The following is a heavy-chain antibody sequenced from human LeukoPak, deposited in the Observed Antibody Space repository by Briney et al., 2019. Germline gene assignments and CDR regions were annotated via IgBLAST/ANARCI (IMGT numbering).Heavy chain of an antibody. CDR3: ARVVYYYDSSGYLDY. CDR1: GFTFSSYW. CDR2: IKTDGSIT. V-gene: IGHV3-74*01. D-gene: IGHD3-22*01. Sequence: GGSLRLSCAASGFTFSSYWMHWVRQAPGKGLVWVSRIKTDGSITSYADSVKGRFTISRDNAKNTLYVQMNSLRAEDTAVYYCARVVYYYDSSGYLDYWGQGTLVTVSS. J-gene: IGHJ4*02.